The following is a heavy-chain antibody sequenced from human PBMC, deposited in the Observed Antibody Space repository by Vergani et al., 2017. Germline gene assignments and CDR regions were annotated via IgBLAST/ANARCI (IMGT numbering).Heavy chain of an antibody. CDR1: GYSIGSGFY. V-gene: IGHV4-38-2*01. CDR3: ARSQGDYWYFDL. J-gene: IGHJ2*01. CDR2: IHNRGKT. D-gene: IGHD2-21*01. Sequence: QVRLEESGPGLVKPSETLSLTCSVSGYSIGSGFYWAWLRQSPGEGLQWLTSIHNRGKTNHNPSLMSRVFVSLDTSKNRFSLNLTSVTAIDTAVYYCARSQGDYWYFDLWGPGALVTVSS.